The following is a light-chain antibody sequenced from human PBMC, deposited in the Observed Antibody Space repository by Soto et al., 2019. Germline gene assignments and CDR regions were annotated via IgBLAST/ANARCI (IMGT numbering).Light chain of an antibody. Sequence: EIVLTQSPGTLSLSPGERATLSCRASQSVDRTYLGWYQLKSGQAPRLLIYTTSSRATGIPGRFSGSGSGTDFTLTISRLEPEDFAVYYCQQYGSLPITFGQGTRLEIK. V-gene: IGKV3-20*01. J-gene: IGKJ5*01. CDR3: QQYGSLPIT. CDR2: TTS. CDR1: QSVDRTY.